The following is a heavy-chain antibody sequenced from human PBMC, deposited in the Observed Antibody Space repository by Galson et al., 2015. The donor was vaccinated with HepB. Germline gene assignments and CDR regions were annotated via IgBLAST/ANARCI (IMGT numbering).Heavy chain of an antibody. J-gene: IGHJ4*02. Sequence: LRLSCAASGFTFSNYAMNWVRQAPGKGLECVSTISADGGATYYADSVKGRFTISRDNPKNTLYIQMSSLRAEDTAVYYCVKGDIYSRDSMGDYWGQGTLVTVSS. D-gene: IGHD6-13*01. CDR3: VKGDIYSRDSMGDY. CDR2: ISADGGAT. CDR1: GFTFSNYA. V-gene: IGHV3-64D*06.